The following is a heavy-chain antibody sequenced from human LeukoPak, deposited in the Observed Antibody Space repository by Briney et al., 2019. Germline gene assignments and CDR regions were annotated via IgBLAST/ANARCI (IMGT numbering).Heavy chain of an antibody. Sequence: GGSLRLSCAASGFTFSSYAMHWVRQAPGKGLEWVAVISYDGSNKYYADSVKGRFTISRDNSKNTLYLQMNSLRAEDTAVYYCAKTSGGSCCRDFDYWGQGTLVTVSS. CDR3: AKTSGGSCCRDFDY. D-gene: IGHD2-15*01. CDR1: GFTFSSYA. CDR2: ISYDGSNK. J-gene: IGHJ4*02. V-gene: IGHV3-30*18.